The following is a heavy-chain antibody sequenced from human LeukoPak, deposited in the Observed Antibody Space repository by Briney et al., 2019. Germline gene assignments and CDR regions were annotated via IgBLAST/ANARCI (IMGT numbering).Heavy chain of an antibody. J-gene: IGHJ4*02. CDR3: ARGYSGLLDFDY. CDR2: IFYSGST. Sequence: SETLSLTCTVSGGSISSSSYYWNWIRQPPGKGLEWIGYIFYSGSTYYNPSLKSRVTISVDTSKNQFSLKLSSVTAADTAVYYCARGYSGLLDFDYWGQGTLVTVSS. D-gene: IGHD5-12*01. CDR1: GGSISSSSYY. V-gene: IGHV4-61*01.